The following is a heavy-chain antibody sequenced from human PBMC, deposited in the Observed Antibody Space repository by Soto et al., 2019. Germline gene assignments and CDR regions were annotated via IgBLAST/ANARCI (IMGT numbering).Heavy chain of an antibody. V-gene: IGHV5-10-1*01. J-gene: IGHJ6*02. D-gene: IGHD4-4*01. CDR3: AIDPTYHSHCMDV. CDR1: GYSFTSYW. Sequence: PGEALKISCMGSGYSFTSYWVHWVRQMPGKGLEWIGKIDPSNSYSDYSPSFQGHVTISTDQSINAAYFLWNSLKASDTAMCYCAIDPTYHSHCMDVWGQGTMVTVSS. CDR2: IDPSNSYS.